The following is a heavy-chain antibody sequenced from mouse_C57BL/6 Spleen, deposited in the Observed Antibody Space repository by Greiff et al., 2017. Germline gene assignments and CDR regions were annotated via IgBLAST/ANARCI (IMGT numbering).Heavy chain of an antibody. CDR1: GYTFTDYY. CDR3: ARGTTVGDFDY. D-gene: IGHD1-1*01. J-gene: IGHJ2*01. V-gene: IGHV1-26*01. CDR2: INPNNGGT. Sequence: VQLQQSGPELVKPGASVKISCKASGYTFTDYYMNWVKQSHGKSLEWIGDINPNNGGTSYIQKFKGKATLTVDKSSSTAYMELRSLTSEDSAVYYCARGTTVGDFDYWGQGTTLTVSS.